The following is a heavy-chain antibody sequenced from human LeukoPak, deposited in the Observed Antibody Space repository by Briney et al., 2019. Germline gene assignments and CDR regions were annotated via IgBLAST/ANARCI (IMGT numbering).Heavy chain of an antibody. Sequence: PGGSLRLSCAASGFTFSNAWMSWVRQAPGKGLEWVGHIKSKTDGGTTHYAAPVKGRFTISRDDSKNTLYLQINSLRAEDTAVYYCARDSKQLRYFENGGDFDYWGQGTLVTVSS. CDR2: IKSKTDGGTT. CDR3: ARDSKQLRYFENGGDFDY. D-gene: IGHD3-9*01. V-gene: IGHV3-15*01. J-gene: IGHJ4*02. CDR1: GFTFSNAW.